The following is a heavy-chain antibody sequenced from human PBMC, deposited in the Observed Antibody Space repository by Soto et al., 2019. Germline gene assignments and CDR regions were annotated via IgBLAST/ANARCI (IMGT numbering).Heavy chain of an antibody. D-gene: IGHD2-8*01. CDR2: INAGNGNT. CDR3: ARELLRYCTNGVCYPDYYYYGMDV. Sequence: ASVKVSCKASGYTFTSYAMHWVRQAPGQRLEWMGWINAGNGNTKYSQRFQGRVTITRDTSASTAYMELSSLRSEDTAVYHCARELLRYCTNGVCYPDYYYYGMDVWGQGTTVTVSS. CDR1: GYTFTSYA. V-gene: IGHV1-3*01. J-gene: IGHJ6*02.